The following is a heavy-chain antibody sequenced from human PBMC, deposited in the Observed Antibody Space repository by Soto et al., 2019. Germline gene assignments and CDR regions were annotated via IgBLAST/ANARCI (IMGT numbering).Heavy chain of an antibody. CDR3: ARYYYDSSGYYPL. Sequence: PWGSLRLSCAASGFTFSSYGVHWVRQAPGKGLEWVAVIWSDGSNKYYADSVKGRFTISRDNSKNTLYLQMNSLRAEDTAVYYCARYYYDSSGYYPLWGQGTLVTVSS. V-gene: IGHV3-33*01. J-gene: IGHJ4*02. CDR2: IWSDGSNK. CDR1: GFTFSSYG. D-gene: IGHD3-22*01.